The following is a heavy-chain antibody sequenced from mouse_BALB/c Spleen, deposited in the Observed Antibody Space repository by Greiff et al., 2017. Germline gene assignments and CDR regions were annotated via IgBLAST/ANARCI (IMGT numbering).Heavy chain of an antibody. V-gene: IGHV2-6-7*01. CDR1: GFSLTGYG. J-gene: IGHJ3*01. Sequence: QVQLKESGPGLVAPSQSLSITCTVSGFSLTGYGVNWVRQPPGKGLEWLGMIWGDGSTDYNSALKSRLSISKDNSKSQVFLKMNSLQTDDTARYYCARDRGSSYGWFAYWGQGTLVTVSA. CDR3: ARDRGSSYGWFAY. CDR2: IWGDGST. D-gene: IGHD1-1*01.